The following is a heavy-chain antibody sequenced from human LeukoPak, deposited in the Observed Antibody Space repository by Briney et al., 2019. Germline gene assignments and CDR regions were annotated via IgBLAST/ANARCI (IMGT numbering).Heavy chain of an antibody. CDR2: MNPNSGNT. V-gene: IGHV1-8*03. CDR1: GYTFTSYD. CDR3: ARAPSFSGYMITFGGALADFDY. Sequence: VASVKVSCKASGYTFTSYDINWVRQATGQGLEWMGWMNPNSGNTGYAQKFQGRVTITRNTSISTAYMELSSLRSEDTAVYYCARAPSFSGYMITFGGALADFDYWGQGTLVTVSS. J-gene: IGHJ4*02. D-gene: IGHD3-16*01.